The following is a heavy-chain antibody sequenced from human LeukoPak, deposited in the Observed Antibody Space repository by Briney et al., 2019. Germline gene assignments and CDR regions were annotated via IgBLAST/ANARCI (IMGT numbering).Heavy chain of an antibody. D-gene: IGHD3-3*01. CDR3: ASQRFLDY. CDR1: GFTFSNYW. J-gene: IGHJ4*02. CDR2: IKQDGSEK. Sequence: GGSLRLSCAASGFTFSNYWMNWVRQAPWKGLEWVANIKQDGSEKYYVDSVKGRFTISRDNAKNSLYLQLNSLRVEDTAVYYCASQRFLDYWGQGTLVTVSS. V-gene: IGHV3-7*01.